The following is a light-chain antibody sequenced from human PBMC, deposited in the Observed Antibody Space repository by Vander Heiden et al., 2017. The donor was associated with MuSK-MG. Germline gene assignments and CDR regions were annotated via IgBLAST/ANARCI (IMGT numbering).Light chain of an antibody. CDR1: QSVSSY. J-gene: IGKJ5*01. CDR2: DAS. Sequence: DIVLTQSPATLSLSPGERATLSCRASQSVSSYLAWYQQKPGQAPRLLIYDASNRATGIPARFSGSGSVTVFTLTISSLEPEDFAVYYCQQRSNTFGQGTRLEIK. V-gene: IGKV3-11*01. CDR3: QQRSNT.